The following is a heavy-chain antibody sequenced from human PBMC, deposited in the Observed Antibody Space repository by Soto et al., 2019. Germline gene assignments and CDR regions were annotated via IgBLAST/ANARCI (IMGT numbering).Heavy chain of an antibody. CDR1: GYTFTSYY. Sequence: QVQLVQSGAEVKKPGASVKVSCKASGYTFTSYYMHWVRQAPGQGLEWMGIINPSGGSTSYAQKFQGRVTRARDTSTSTVYMGLSSLRSEDTAGYYCAGAGREGGGGYWGQGTLVTVSS. J-gene: IGHJ4*02. D-gene: IGHD3-16*01. V-gene: IGHV1-46*01. CDR2: INPSGGST. CDR3: AGAGREGGGGY.